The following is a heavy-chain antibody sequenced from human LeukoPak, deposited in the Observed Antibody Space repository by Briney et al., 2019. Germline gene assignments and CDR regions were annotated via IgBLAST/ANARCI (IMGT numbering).Heavy chain of an antibody. CDR3: LKTEYAGTDY. D-gene: IGHD2-8*01. Sequence: VGAVSLSRLSSGFILSNYAIHWVRPARGKGLDFVCAIGSNGESTYYADCVKGRYTISRDNSKNTLYLQMSSLRVEDTAVDYCLKTEYAGTDYWCQGTLVTVSS. V-gene: IGHV3-64D*06. CDR1: GFILSNYA. CDR2: IGSNGEST. J-gene: IGHJ4*02.